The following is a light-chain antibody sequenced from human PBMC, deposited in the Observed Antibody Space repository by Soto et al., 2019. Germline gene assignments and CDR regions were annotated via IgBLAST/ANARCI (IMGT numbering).Light chain of an antibody. Sequence: EIVMTQSPATLSVSPGERATLSCRASQSVSSNLAWYQQKPGQAPRLLIYGASTRATDIPARFSGSASGTEFTLIISSLQSEDFAVYYCQQYNNWPYTFGQGTNLVI. V-gene: IGKV3-15*01. CDR2: GAS. J-gene: IGKJ2*01. CDR3: QQYNNWPYT. CDR1: QSVSSN.